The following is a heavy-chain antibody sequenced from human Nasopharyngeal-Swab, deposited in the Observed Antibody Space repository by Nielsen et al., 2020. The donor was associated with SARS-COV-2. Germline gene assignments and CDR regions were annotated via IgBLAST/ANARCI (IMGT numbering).Heavy chain of an antibody. Sequence: SETLSLTCGVSGGSISSSNCWSWVRQSPGKGLEWIGEIYRSGSTNYNPSLKSRVTISVDKSKNQFSLQLTSVTAADTAVYYCARREWLQFDYWGPGTLVTVSS. J-gene: IGHJ4*02. D-gene: IGHD5-24*01. CDR2: IYRSGST. CDR3: ARREWLQFDY. CDR1: GGSISSSNC. V-gene: IGHV4-4*02.